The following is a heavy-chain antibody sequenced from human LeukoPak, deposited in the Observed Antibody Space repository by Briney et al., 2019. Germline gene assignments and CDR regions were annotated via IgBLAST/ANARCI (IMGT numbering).Heavy chain of an antibody. J-gene: IGHJ4*02. V-gene: IGHV4-39*01. CDR1: GGSVSSTDSY. D-gene: IGHD3-16*01. CDR3: ACATLGGRETY. Sequence: PSETLPLTCTLSGGSVSSTDSYWGYIRQPPGRGLEWIGSINNSGSTYFNPSLKSRVTISVDTSKNQFSLKLTSVTAADTAVYYCACATLGGRETYWGQGTLVTVSS. CDR2: INNSGST.